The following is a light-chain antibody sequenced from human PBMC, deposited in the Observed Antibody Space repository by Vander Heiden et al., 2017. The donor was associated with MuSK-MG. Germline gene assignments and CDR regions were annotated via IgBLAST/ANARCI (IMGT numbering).Light chain of an antibody. J-gene: IGKJ1*01. CDR3: QQNYNTPWT. Sequence: DIQMTQSPSSLSASVGDRVTITCRASQSIRNLLNWYQQKPGKAPKLLIYAASSLQSGVPSRFSGSGSGTDFTLTISTPQPEDFATYYCQQNYNTPWTFGQGTKVEIK. CDR1: QSIRNL. CDR2: AAS. V-gene: IGKV1-39*01.